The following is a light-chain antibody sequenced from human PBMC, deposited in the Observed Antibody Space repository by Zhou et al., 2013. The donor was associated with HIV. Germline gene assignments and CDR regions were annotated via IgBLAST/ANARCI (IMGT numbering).Light chain of an antibody. CDR2: AAS. V-gene: IGKV1-17*01. CDR1: QTITNA. J-gene: IGKJ1*01. Sequence: DILLTQSPSSLSASVGDRVSITCRAGQTITNALNWYQQKPGKAPKLLIYAASSLQSGVPSRFSGSGSGTEFTLTISSLQPEDFATYYCQQVNNYPRTFGQGTKVEIK. CDR3: QQVNNYPRT.